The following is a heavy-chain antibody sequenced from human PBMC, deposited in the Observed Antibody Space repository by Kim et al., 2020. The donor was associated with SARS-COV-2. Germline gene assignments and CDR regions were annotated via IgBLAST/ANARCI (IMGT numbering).Heavy chain of an antibody. Sequence: SVKVSCKASGGTFSSYAISWVRQAPGQGLEWMGRIIPILGIANYAQKFQGRVTITADKSTSTAYMELSSLRSEDTAVYYCARDNKYYYDSSGLDYWGQGTLVTVSS. V-gene: IGHV1-69*04. CDR1: GGTFSSYA. J-gene: IGHJ4*02. CDR3: ARDNKYYYDSSGLDY. CDR2: IIPILGIA. D-gene: IGHD3-22*01.